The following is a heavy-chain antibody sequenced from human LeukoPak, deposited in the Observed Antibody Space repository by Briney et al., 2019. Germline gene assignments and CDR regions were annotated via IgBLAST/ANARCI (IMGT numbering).Heavy chain of an antibody. CDR1: GFTFSSYS. CDR2: ISSSSYI. J-gene: IGHJ4*02. CDR3: ARGVVVRGLFDY. D-gene: IGHD2-2*01. Sequence: PGGSLRLSCAASGFTFSSYSMNWVRQAPGKGLEWVSSISSSSYIYYADSVKGRFTISRDNAKNSLYLQMNSLRAEDTAVYYCARGVVVRGLFDYWGQGTLVTVSS. V-gene: IGHV3-21*01.